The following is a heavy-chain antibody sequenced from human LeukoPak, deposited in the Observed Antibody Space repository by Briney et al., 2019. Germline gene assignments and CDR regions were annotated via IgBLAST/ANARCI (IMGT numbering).Heavy chain of an antibody. D-gene: IGHD3-22*01. CDR2: INWNGGST. Sequence: GGSLRLSCAASGFTFNDYGMSWVRQAPGKGLEWVSGINWNGGSTGYADSVKGRFTISRDNAKNSLYLQMNSLRAEDTAIYHCARNFGGGDSSGPYFWGQGTLVTVSS. V-gene: IGHV3-20*01. CDR3: ARNFGGGDSSGPYF. J-gene: IGHJ4*02. CDR1: GFTFNDYG.